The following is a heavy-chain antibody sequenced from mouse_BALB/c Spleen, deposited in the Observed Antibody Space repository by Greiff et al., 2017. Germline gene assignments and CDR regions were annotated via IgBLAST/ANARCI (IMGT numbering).Heavy chain of an antibody. CDR3: AREKGFYYYGSSIFDY. Sequence: EVQLQQSGPELVKPGASVKMSCKASGYTFTSYVMHWVKQKPGQGLEWIGYINPYNDGTKYNEKFKGKATLTSDKSSSTAYMELSSLTSEDSAVYYCAREKGFYYYGSSIFDYWGQGTTLTVSS. CDR1: GYTFTSYV. CDR2: INPYNDGT. D-gene: IGHD1-1*01. V-gene: IGHV1-14*01. J-gene: IGHJ2*01.